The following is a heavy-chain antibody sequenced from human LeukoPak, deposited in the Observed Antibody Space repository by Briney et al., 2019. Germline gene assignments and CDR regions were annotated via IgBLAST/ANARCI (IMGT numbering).Heavy chain of an antibody. D-gene: IGHD3-10*01. CDR1: GFTFSSQW. CDR2: INGDGSST. V-gene: IGHV3-74*03. J-gene: IGHJ1*01. Sequence: GGSLRLSCAASGFTFSSQWMHWVRQAPGKGLVWVSRINGDGSSTSYADFVKGRFTISRDNGKRTAYLQLNSLSAEDTAVYYCVVKIGSGTYGYFQPWGPGTLVTVSS. CDR3: VVKIGSGTYGYFQP.